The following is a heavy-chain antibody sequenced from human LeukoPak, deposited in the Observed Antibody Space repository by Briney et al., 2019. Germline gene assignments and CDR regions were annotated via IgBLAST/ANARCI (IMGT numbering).Heavy chain of an antibody. V-gene: IGHV4-30-4*01. Sequence: PSQTLSLTCTVSGGSISSGDYYWSWIRQPPGKGLEWIGYIYYSGSTYYNPSLKSRVTISVDTSKNQFSLKLSSVTAADTAVYYCARHPRRYYDSSGYNSPGWGQGTLVTVSS. J-gene: IGHJ4*02. CDR3: ARHPRRYYDSSGYNSPG. CDR1: GGSISSGDYY. D-gene: IGHD3-22*01. CDR2: IYYSGST.